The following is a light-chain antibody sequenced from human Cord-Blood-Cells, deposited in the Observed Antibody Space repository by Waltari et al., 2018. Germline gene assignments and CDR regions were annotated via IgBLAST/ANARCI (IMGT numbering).Light chain of an antibody. Sequence: QSALTQPPSASGSPGQSVTISCTGTTRDLVGYNYVSCYQQHPGKAPKLMIYEVSKRPSGVPDRFSGSKSGNTASLTVSGLQAEDEADYYCSSYAGSNNLVFGGGTKLTVL. CDR3: SSYAGSNNLV. CDR2: EVS. CDR1: TRDLVGYNY. V-gene: IGLV2-8*01. J-gene: IGLJ3*02.